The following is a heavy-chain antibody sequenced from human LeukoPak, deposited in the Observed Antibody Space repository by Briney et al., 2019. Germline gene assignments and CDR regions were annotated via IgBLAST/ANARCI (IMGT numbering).Heavy chain of an antibody. CDR2: IYIGGSR. CDR1: GFTVSSNY. CDR3: ARALRLISGGFDY. J-gene: IGHJ4*01. D-gene: IGHD3-16*01. V-gene: IGHV3-66*01. Sequence: GGSLRLSCAASGFTVSSNYMSWVRQAPGKGLEWVSVIYIGGSRYYADSVKGRFTISRDNSKNTLYLQMHSLRAEDTAVNYCARALRLISGGFDYWGHGTLVTVSS.